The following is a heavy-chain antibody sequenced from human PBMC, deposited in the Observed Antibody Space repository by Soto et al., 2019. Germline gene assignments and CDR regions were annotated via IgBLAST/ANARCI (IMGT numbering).Heavy chain of an antibody. J-gene: IGHJ4*02. V-gene: IGHV3-23*01. CDR2: ISGGGGNT. CDR1: GFTFSSYA. D-gene: IGHD6-19*01. CDR3: AKDGEEQWLIHPIDS. Sequence: EVQLLDSGGGLVQAGGSMRLSCAVSGFTFSSYAMSWFRQAPGKGLEWVSGISGGGGNTFYADSVKGRFTISRDNSKNTLYLQMSSLIAEDTAVYYCAKDGEEQWLIHPIDSWGQGTLVTVSS.